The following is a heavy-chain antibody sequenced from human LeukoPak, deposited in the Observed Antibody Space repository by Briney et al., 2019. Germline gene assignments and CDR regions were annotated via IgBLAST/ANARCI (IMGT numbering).Heavy chain of an antibody. J-gene: IGHJ3*02. CDR2: IYYSGST. CDR3: ARDREDCSGGSCYSEAFDI. CDR1: GGSISSYY. D-gene: IGHD2-15*01. Sequence: SETLSLTCTVSGGSISSYYWSWIRQPPGKGLEWIGYIYYSGSTNYNPSLKSRVTISVDTSKNQFSLKLSSVTAADTAVYYCARDREDCSGGSCYSEAFDIWGQGTMVTVSS. V-gene: IGHV4-59*01.